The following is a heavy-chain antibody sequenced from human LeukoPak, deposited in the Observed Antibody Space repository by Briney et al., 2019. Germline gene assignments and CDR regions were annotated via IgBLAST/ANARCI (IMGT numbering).Heavy chain of an antibody. J-gene: IGHJ3*02. CDR3: ARAATNYGGNSGVVAFDI. D-gene: IGHD4-23*01. V-gene: IGHV3-48*04. Sequence: GGSLRLSCAASGFTFSSYSMNWVRQAPGKGLEWVSYISSSGSTIYYADSVKGRFTISRDNAKNSLYLQMNSLRAEDTAVYYCARAATNYGGNSGVVAFDIWGQGTMVTVSS. CDR2: ISSSGSTI. CDR1: GFTFSSYS.